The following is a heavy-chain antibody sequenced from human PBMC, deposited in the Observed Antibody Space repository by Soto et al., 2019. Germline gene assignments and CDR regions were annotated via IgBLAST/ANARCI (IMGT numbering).Heavy chain of an antibody. CDR1: GYTFTSYG. J-gene: IGHJ3*02. D-gene: IGHD2-2*03. V-gene: IGHV1-18*01. CDR2: ISAYNGNT. Sequence: GASVKVSCKASGYTFTSYGISWVRQAPGQGLEWMGWISAYNGNTNYAQKLQGRVTMTTDTSTSTAYMELRSLRSDGTAVYYCARLDIVVVPAASGPWAFDIWGQGTMVTVSS. CDR3: ARLDIVVVPAASGPWAFDI.